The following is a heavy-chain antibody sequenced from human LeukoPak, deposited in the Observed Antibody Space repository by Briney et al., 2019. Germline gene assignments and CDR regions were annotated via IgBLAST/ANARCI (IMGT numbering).Heavy chain of an antibody. CDR1: GYIFTTYG. Sequence: GASVKVSCKASGYIFTTYGISWVRQAPGQGLEWMGWISTYNGNTKYAQKFQGRVTMTTDTSTSTAYMELRSLRSDDTAVYYCARDWYYYDSSDYSHDAFDIWGQGTMVTVSS. D-gene: IGHD3-22*01. CDR3: ARDWYYYDSSDYSHDAFDI. V-gene: IGHV1-18*01. CDR2: ISTYNGNT. J-gene: IGHJ3*02.